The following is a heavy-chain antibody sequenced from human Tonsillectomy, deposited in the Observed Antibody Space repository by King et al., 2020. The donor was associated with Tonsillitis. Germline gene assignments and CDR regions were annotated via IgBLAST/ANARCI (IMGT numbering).Heavy chain of an antibody. CDR1: GFTFSSFA. Sequence: VQLVESGGGLVQPGGSLRLSCAASGFTFSSFAMSWVRQAPGKGLEWVSAISGSGGSTYYAASVKGRFTISRDNSKNTLYLQMNSLRAEDTAVYYCAKELSYYDSSGYYYPIFDYWGQGTLVTVSS. D-gene: IGHD3-22*01. V-gene: IGHV3-23*04. J-gene: IGHJ4*02. CDR2: ISGSGGST. CDR3: AKELSYYDSSGYYYPIFDY.